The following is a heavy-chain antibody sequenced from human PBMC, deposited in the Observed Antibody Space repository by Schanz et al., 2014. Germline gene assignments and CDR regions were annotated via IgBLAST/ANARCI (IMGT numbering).Heavy chain of an antibody. D-gene: IGHD2-2*01. V-gene: IGHV3-64*04. CDR1: GFTFSSYW. CDR3: ARESSNDIVLVPGAVFDH. Sequence: VQLVESGGGLVQPGGSLRLSCAASGFTFSSYWMHWVRQAPGKGLEYVSAISHDGYSTYYADSVKGRFTISRDNSKNTLYLQMNSLRPGDTAVYYCARESSNDIVLVPGAVFDHWGQGILVTVSS. J-gene: IGHJ4*02. CDR2: ISHDGYST.